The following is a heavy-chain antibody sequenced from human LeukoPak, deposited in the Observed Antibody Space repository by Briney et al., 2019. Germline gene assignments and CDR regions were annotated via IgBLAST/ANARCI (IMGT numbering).Heavy chain of an antibody. J-gene: IGHJ3*02. CDR2: IYTSGST. V-gene: IGHV4-4*07. D-gene: IGHD1-26*01. Sequence: SETLSLTCTVSADSISSHYWSWIRQPAGKGLEWIGLIYTSGSTNYNPSLRSRLTMSVDTSNNQFSLKLSSVTAADTAVYYCARSRSRGAFDIWGQGTMVTVSS. CDR3: ARSRSRGAFDI. CDR1: ADSISSHY.